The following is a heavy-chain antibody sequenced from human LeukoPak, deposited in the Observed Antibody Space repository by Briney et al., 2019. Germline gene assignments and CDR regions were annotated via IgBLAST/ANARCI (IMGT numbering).Heavy chain of an antibody. CDR2: ITGSGGNT. V-gene: IGHV3-23*01. CDR1: GFTFSSYA. CDR3: ARVTLLGLDY. Sequence: GGSLRLSCAASGFTFSSYAMSWVRQAPGKGLEWVSLITGSGGNTYSADSVKGRFTISRDNSKNTLYLQMNSLRAEDTAVYYCARVTLLGLDYWGQGTLVTVSS. D-gene: IGHD2-15*01. J-gene: IGHJ4*02.